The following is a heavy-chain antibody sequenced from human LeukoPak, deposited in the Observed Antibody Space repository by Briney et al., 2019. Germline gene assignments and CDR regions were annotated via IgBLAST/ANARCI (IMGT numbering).Heavy chain of an antibody. CDR1: GFTFSSYG. D-gene: IGHD2-2*02. CDR2: IWYDGSNK. V-gene: IGHV3-33*01. CDR3: ASPLYCSSTSCYTAAFDI. Sequence: GGSLRLSCAASGFTFSSYGMHWVRQAPGKGLEWVAVIWYDGSNKYYADSVKGRFTISRDNSKNTLYLQMNSLRAEDTAVYYCASPLYCSSTSCYTAAFDIWGQGTMVTVSS. J-gene: IGHJ3*02.